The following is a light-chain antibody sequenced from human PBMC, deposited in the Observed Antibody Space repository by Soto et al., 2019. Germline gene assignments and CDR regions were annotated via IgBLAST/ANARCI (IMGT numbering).Light chain of an antibody. CDR2: DVS. J-gene: IGLJ1*01. V-gene: IGLV2-14*03. Sequence: QSVLTQPASVSGSPGQSITISCTGTSSDVGSYNRVSWYRQHPGKAPELIIYDVSHRPSGVSDRFSGSKSGNSASLSISALQPEDEADYYCYSYTTTDTYVFGTGTKLTVL. CDR3: YSYTTTDTYV. CDR1: SSDVGSYNR.